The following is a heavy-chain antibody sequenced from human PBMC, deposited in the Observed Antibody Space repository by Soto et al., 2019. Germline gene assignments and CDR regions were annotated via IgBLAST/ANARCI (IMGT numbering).Heavy chain of an antibody. J-gene: IGHJ4*02. CDR1: GYRFSDYG. CDR2: ITPYNGNT. Sequence: QVHLVQSGGEVKKPGASVRVSCKTSGYRFSDYGISWVRQAPGQGLEWMGWITPYNGNTKFAQKFQGRVTVTTDTSTSTAFMELRSLRPDDTAIYYCARALGLRLFEFALAFWGQGTLVTVSS. D-gene: IGHD2-21*02. V-gene: IGHV1-18*01. CDR3: ARALGLRLFEFALAF.